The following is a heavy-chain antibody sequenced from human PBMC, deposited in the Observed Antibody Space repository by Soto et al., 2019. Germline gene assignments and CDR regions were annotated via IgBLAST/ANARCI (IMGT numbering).Heavy chain of an antibody. V-gene: IGHV3-48*02. D-gene: IGHD3-22*01. CDR2: ISSSSSTI. CDR3: ARDLHYYDSSGYYYYYMDV. CDR1: GFTFSSYS. J-gene: IGHJ6*03. Sequence: GGSLRLSCAASGFTFSSYSMNWVRQAPGKGLEWVSYISSSSSTIYYADSVKGRFTISRDNAKNSLYLQMNSLRDEDTAVYYCARDLHYYDSSGYYYYYMDVWGKGTTVTVSS.